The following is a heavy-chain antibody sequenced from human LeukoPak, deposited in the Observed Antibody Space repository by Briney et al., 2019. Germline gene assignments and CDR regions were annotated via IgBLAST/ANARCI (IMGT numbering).Heavy chain of an antibody. J-gene: IGHJ4*02. CDR1: GYSFTDYD. CDR2: MNPNSGNT. V-gene: IGHV1-8*01. CDR3: ARDSDCGGDCYSGIPDY. D-gene: IGHD2-21*02. Sequence: GASVKVSCKASGYSFTDYDLNWVRQATGQGLEWMGWMNPNSGNTDYAQNFQGRVTMTRDMSTSTVYMELSSLRSEDTAVYYCARDSDCGGDCYSGIPDYWGQGTLVTVSS.